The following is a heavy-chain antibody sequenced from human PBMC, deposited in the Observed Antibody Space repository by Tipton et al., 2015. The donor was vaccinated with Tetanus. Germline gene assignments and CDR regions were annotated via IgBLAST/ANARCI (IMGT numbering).Heavy chain of an antibody. V-gene: IGHV4-59*01. J-gene: IGHJ4*02. Sequence: TLSLTCTVSGGSMSNNYWSWIRQPPGKGLEWIAYIFHSGSTNYSPSLKSRVAISMDTSKNQISLKLSSVTAADTAVYYCARANYDLPNKGPFDFWGQGILVLVSS. D-gene: IGHD3-3*01. CDR2: IFHSGST. CDR1: GGSMSNNY. CDR3: ARANYDLPNKGPFDF.